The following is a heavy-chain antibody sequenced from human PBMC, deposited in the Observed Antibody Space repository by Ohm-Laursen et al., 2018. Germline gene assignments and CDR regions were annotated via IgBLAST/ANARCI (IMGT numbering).Heavy chain of an antibody. D-gene: IGHD3-3*01. V-gene: IGHV3-9*01. CDR1: GFTFDDYA. Sequence: SLRLSCAASGFTFDDYAMHWVRQAPGKGLEWVSGISWSSGIIGYADSVKGRFTISRDNAKNSLYLQMNSLRPEDTALYHCAKDFMLKRRGFGVVKSTSYYYYGMDVWGQGTTVIVSS. CDR3: AKDFMLKRRGFGVVKSTSYYYYGMDV. CDR2: ISWSSGII. J-gene: IGHJ6*02.